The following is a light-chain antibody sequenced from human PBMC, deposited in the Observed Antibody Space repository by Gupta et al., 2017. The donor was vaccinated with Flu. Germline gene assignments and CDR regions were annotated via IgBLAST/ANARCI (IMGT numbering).Light chain of an antibody. V-gene: IGLV3-21*02. J-gene: IGLJ3*02. CDR3: QVWDSDGDHGG. Sequence: SSVLTQPPSVSAAPGQTARITGGGNNIASKSVHWYQQRPGQAPVLVVYNDVDRPSGIPERFSGSNSGNTATLTISRVEAGDEGDYYCQVWDSDGDHGGFGGGTRLTVL. CDR2: NDV. CDR1: NIASKS.